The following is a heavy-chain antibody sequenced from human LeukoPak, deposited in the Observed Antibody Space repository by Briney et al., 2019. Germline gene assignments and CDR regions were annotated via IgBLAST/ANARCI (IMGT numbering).Heavy chain of an antibody. D-gene: IGHD3-10*01. V-gene: IGHV3-21*01. CDR3: AKDLRRITMVRGVISWLGWFDP. J-gene: IGHJ5*02. CDR1: GFTFSSYS. Sequence: GGSLRLSCAASGFTFSSYSMNWVRQAPGKGLEWVSSISSSSSYIYYADSVKGRFTISRDNAKNSLYLQMNSLRAEDTAVYYCAKDLRRITMVRGVISWLGWFDPWGQGTLVTVSS. CDR2: ISSSSSYI.